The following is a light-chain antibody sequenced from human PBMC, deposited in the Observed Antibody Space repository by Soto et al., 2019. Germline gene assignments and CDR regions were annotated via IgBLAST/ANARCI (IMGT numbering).Light chain of an antibody. V-gene: IGKV1-5*01. J-gene: IGKJ4*01. CDR2: DAS. CDR1: QSISSW. CDR3: QQYNSYPLT. Sequence: IQMTQSPSTLSSSLGDRVTITWRASQSISSWLAWYQQKPGKAPKLLIYDASSLESGVPSRFSGSGSGTEGTLTISSLKTDDGATYYCQQYNSYPLTFGGGTKVDIK.